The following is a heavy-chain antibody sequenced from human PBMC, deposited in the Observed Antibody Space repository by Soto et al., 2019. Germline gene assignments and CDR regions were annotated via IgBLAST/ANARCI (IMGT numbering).Heavy chain of an antibody. V-gene: IGHV1-58*01. D-gene: IGHD3-22*01. CDR2: IVVGSGNT. CDR1: GFTFTSSA. J-gene: IGHJ5*02. CDR3: AADFATYYYASGAFDP. Sequence: SVKVSCKASGFTFTSSAAQWVRQARGQRLEWIGWIVVGSGNTNYAQKFQERVTITRDMSTSTAYMELSSLRSEDTAVYYCAADFATYYYASGAFDPWGKGPLVTVSS.